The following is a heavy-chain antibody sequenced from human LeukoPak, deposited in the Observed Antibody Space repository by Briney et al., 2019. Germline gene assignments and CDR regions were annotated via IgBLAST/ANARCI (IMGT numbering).Heavy chain of an antibody. Sequence: GGSLRLSCAASGFTFSSYAMSWVRQAPGKGLEWVSAISGSGGSTYYADSVKGRFTISRDNSKNTLYLQMNSLRAEDTAVYYCARGSRGYSSSWVDYWGQGTLVTVSS. CDR1: GFTFSSYA. D-gene: IGHD6-13*01. J-gene: IGHJ4*02. CDR2: ISGSGGST. CDR3: ARGSRGYSSSWVDY. V-gene: IGHV3-23*01.